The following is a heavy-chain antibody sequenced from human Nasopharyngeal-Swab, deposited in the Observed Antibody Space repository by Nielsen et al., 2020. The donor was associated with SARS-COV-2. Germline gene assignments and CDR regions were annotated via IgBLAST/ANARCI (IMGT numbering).Heavy chain of an antibody. CDR3: ARGVVRYFWSGYPPFDF. CDR2: IRRKAYGGTL. Sequence: GGSRRSGGKGSEFTYVAYAMSWLRQAQGRGLSRVGLIRRKAYGGTLDYAASVKGRFTISRDDSKSISYLQMNSLKTEDTAVYYCARGVVRYFWSGYPPFDFWGQGTLVTVSS. CDR1: EFTYVAYA. V-gene: IGHV3-49*03. J-gene: IGHJ4*02. D-gene: IGHD3-3*01.